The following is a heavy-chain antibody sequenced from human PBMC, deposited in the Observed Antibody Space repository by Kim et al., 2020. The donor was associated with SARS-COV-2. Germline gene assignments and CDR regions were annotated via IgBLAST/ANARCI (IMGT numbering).Heavy chain of an antibody. V-gene: IGHV4-4*02. CDR3: ARDYYDSSGYLDY. CDR1: GGSISSSNW. J-gene: IGHJ4*02. Sequence: SETQSLTCAVSGGSISSSNWWSWVRQPPGKGLEWIGEIYHSGSTNYNPSLKSRVTISVDKSKNQFSLKLSSVTAADTAVYYCARDYYDSSGYLDYWGQGTLVTVSS. D-gene: IGHD3-22*01. CDR2: IYHSGST.